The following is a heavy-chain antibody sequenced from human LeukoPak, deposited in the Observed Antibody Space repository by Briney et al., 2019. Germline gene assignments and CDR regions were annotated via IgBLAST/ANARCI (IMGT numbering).Heavy chain of an antibody. CDR3: AHLRGLLWFGEVDYFDY. J-gene: IGHJ4*02. V-gene: IGHV3-23*01. CDR1: GFTFSSYA. CDR2: ISGSGGST. Sequence: GGSLRLSCAASGFTFSSYAMSWVRQAPGKGLEWVSAISGSGGSTYYADSVKGRFTISRDNSKNTLYPQMNSLRAEDTAVYYCAHLRGLLWFGEVDYFDYWGQGTLVTVSS. D-gene: IGHD3-10*01.